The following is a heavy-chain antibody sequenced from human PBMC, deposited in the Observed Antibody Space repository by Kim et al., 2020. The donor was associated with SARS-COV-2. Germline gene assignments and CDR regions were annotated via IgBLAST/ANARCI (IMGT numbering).Heavy chain of an antibody. D-gene: IGHD3-3*01. J-gene: IGHJ4*02. CDR2: INHSGST. V-gene: IGHV4-34*01. Sequence: SETLSLTCAVYGGSFSGYYWSWIRQPPGKGLEWIGEINHSGSTNYNPSLKSRVTISVDTSKNQFSLKLSSVTAADTAVYYCARTTIFGVVKMSRYFDYWGQGTLVTVSS. CDR1: GGSFSGYY. CDR3: ARTTIFGVVKMSRYFDY.